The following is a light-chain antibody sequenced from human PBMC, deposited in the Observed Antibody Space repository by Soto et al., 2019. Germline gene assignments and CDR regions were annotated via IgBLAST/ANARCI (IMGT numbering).Light chain of an antibody. Sequence: SALTQPASVSGSPGQSITIACTGTSSDIGGYNFVSWYQQHPGKAPKLLIYDVGNRPSGVSNRFSGSKSGNTASLTISGLKAEGEAHYYCNSYRTVSTYVFGNGTKLTVL. CDR3: NSYRTVSTYV. J-gene: IGLJ1*01. V-gene: IGLV2-14*01. CDR2: DVG. CDR1: SSDIGGYNF.